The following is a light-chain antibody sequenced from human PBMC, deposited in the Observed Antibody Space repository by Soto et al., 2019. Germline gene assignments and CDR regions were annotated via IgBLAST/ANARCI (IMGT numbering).Light chain of an antibody. CDR1: QSVDNN. CDR2: GPA. V-gene: IGKV3-15*01. CDR3: LQYNNWPPVT. J-gene: IGKJ3*01. Sequence: EIVMTQSPAPLSVSPGERATLSCRASQSVDNNLAWYQQKPGQAPRLLIYGPATRATGIPARFSGSGSGTEFTLTTSSLQSEDFAFSDCLQYNNWPPVTFGPGTKVDI.